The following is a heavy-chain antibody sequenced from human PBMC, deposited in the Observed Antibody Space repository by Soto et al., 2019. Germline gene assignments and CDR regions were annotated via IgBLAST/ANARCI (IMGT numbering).Heavy chain of an antibody. V-gene: IGHV4-30-4*01. CDR3: ASNYASSGYGPSSWWFAP. CDR1: GGSISSGDYY. Sequence: QLLESGPGLVKPSQTLSLTCTVSGGSISSGDYYWSWIRQPPGKGLEWIGYIYYSGSTYYNPSLKSRVTISVDTSKNQCSLKRGSVTAADTAVYYCASNYASSGYGPSSWWFAPWGQGTLVTVSS. J-gene: IGHJ5*02. D-gene: IGHD3-22*01. CDR2: IYYSGST.